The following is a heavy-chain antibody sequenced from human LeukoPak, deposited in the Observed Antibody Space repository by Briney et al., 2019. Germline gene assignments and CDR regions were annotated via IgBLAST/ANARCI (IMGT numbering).Heavy chain of an antibody. V-gene: IGHV3-33*01. CDR3: ARDWAFYLDY. CDR2: IWYDGSKK. CDR1: GFSFSSYG. D-gene: IGHD3-16*01. J-gene: IGHJ4*02. Sequence: GGSLRLSCAASGFSFSSYGMHWVRQAPGKGLEWMSVIWYDGSKKYYADSVEGRFTISRDDSKNTLYLQLNSLRAEDTAVYYCARDWAFYLDYWGQGTLVTVSS.